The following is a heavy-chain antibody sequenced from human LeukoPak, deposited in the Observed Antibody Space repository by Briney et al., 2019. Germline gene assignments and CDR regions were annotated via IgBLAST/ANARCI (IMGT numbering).Heavy chain of an antibody. CDR1: GFTFSSYA. CDR3: ARWGGVQQLDP. D-gene: IGHD6-13*01. V-gene: IGHV3-30-3*01. CDR2: ISYDGSNK. Sequence: PGGSLRLSCAASGFTFSSYAMHWVRQAPGKGLEWVAVISYDGSNKYYADSVKGRFTISRDNSKNTLYLQMNSLRAEDTAVYYCARWGGVQQLDPWGQGTLVTVSS. J-gene: IGHJ5*02.